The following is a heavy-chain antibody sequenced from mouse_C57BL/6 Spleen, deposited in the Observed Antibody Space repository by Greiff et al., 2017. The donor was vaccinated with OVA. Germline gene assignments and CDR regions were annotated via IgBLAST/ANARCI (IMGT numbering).Heavy chain of an antibody. CDR1: GYAFSSSW. J-gene: IGHJ3*01. Sequence: QVQLQQSGPELVKPGASVKISCKASGYAFSSSWMNWVKQRPGKGLEWIGRIYPGDGDTNYNGKFKGKATLTADKSSSTAYMQLSSLTSEDSAVYFCQPLITTGFAYWGQGTLVTVSA. CDR3: QPLITTGFAY. D-gene: IGHD1-1*01. CDR2: IYPGDGDT. V-gene: IGHV1-82*01.